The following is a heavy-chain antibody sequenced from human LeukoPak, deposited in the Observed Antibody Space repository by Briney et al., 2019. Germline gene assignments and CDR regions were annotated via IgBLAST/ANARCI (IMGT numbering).Heavy chain of an antibody. Sequence: SETLSLTCTVSGGSISYYYWSWIWQSPGKGLEWIGYIYYSGTTNYNPSLKSRVTISVDTSKNQFSLQLRSVTAADTAVYYCAREDPQTTVPEGMDVWGQGTTVTVSS. J-gene: IGHJ6*02. CDR2: IYYSGTT. CDR3: AREDPQTTVPEGMDV. CDR1: GGSISYYY. V-gene: IGHV4-59*01. D-gene: IGHD4-17*01.